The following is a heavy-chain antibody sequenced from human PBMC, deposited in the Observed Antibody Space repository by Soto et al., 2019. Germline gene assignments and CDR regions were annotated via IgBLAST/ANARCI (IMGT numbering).Heavy chain of an antibody. CDR2: ISSSSSTI. D-gene: IGHD3-10*01. Sequence: EVQLVESGGGLVQPGGSLRLSCAASGFTFSSYSMNWVRQAPGKGLEWVSYISSSSSTIYYADSVKGRFTISRDNAKNSPYLQMNSLRAEDTAVYYCAGITMVRGLWGQGTLVTVSS. V-gene: IGHV3-48*01. CDR1: GFTFSSYS. J-gene: IGHJ4*02. CDR3: AGITMVRGL.